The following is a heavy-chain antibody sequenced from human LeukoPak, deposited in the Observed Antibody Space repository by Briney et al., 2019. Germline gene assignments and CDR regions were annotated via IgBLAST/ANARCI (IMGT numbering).Heavy chain of an antibody. V-gene: IGHV1-69*01. CDR2: IIPIFGTA. CDR3: ARDREKATVTKGSDWYFDL. Sequence: SVKVSCKASGGTFSSYAISWVRQAPGQGLEWMGGIIPIFGTANYAQKFQGRVTITADESTSTAYMELSSLRSEDTAVYYCARDREKATVTKGSDWYFDLWGRGTLVTVSS. D-gene: IGHD4-17*01. CDR1: GGTFSSYA. J-gene: IGHJ2*01.